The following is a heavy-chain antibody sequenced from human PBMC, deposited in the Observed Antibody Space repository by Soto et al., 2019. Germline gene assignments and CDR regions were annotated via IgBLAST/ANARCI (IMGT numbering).Heavy chain of an antibody. V-gene: IGHV1-18*01. CDR1: GYTFTRYG. Sequence: QVQLVQSGAEVKKAGASVKVSCKASGYTFTRYGFSWVRQAPGQGLEWMGWISAHNGNTNYPQKFQGRVTMTTATSTSTADMERRSLRSDATAVYYCAGDLWMGGTYNGMDLWGQGTTVTVSS. CDR3: AGDLWMGGTYNGMDL. J-gene: IGHJ6*02. D-gene: IGHD1-26*01. CDR2: ISAHNGNT.